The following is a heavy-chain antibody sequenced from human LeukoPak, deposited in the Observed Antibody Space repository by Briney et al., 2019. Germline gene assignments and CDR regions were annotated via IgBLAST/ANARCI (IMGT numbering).Heavy chain of an antibody. CDR1: GFTFSSYA. Sequence: GGSLRLSCAASGFTFSSYAMSWVRQAPGKGLEWVSAISGSGGSTYYADSVKGRFTISRDNSKNTLYLQMNSLRAEDTAVYYCAKDRRRTWLAKTGGPFFDYWGQGTLVTVSS. CDR3: AKDRRRTWLAKTGGPFFDY. D-gene: IGHD7-27*01. CDR2: ISGSGGST. V-gene: IGHV3-23*01. J-gene: IGHJ4*02.